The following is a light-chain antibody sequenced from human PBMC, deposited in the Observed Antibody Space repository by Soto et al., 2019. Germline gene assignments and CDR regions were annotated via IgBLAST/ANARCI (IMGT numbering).Light chain of an antibody. CDR2: DAS. V-gene: IGKV3-11*01. Sequence: EILLTQSPATLSLSPGERATLSCWASQSVNRYLVWYQQTTGQAPRLLMYDASKRDTGIPARFSGRGSGTDCTLTISRLETEDFEVYYCQQRDISPWTFGQGTKVDIK. CDR1: QSVNRY. J-gene: IGKJ1*01. CDR3: QQRDISPWT.